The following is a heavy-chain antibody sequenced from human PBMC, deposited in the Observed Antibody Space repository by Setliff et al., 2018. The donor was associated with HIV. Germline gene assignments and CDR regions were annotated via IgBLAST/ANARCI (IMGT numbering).Heavy chain of an antibody. Sequence: SETLSLTCTVSGGSISSYYWSWIRQPAGKGLEWIGRIYTSGSTNYNPSLTSRITISVDTSNNQFSLKLSSVTAADTAVYYCARHLRSYGAAIGYGMDVWGQGTTVTVSS. CDR2: IYTSGST. CDR1: GGSISSYY. D-gene: IGHD5-18*01. V-gene: IGHV4-4*07. J-gene: IGHJ6*02. CDR3: ARHLRSYGAAIGYGMDV.